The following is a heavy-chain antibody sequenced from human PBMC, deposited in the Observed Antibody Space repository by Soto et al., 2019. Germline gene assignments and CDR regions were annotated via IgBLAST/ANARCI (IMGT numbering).Heavy chain of an antibody. Sequence: SETLSLTCTVSGGSISSGDYYWSWIRQPPGKGLEWIGFIYYSGNTYYNPSLKSRVTISVDTSKNQFSLKLSSVTAADTAVYYCARERADGGKIYWGQGTLVTVS. D-gene: IGHD2-15*01. V-gene: IGHV4-30-4*01. CDR1: GGSISSGDYY. J-gene: IGHJ4*02. CDR2: IYYSGNT. CDR3: ARERADGGKIY.